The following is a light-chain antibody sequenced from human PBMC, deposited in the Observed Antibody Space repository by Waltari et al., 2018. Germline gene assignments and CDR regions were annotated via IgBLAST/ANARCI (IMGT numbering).Light chain of an antibody. Sequence: DVVMTQSPLSLPVSLGQPAPISCRPSQSLVHTDGHTYLNWFQPRPGQSPRRLIYKVSNRDSGVPDRFSGSGSDTAFTLKISRVEAEDVGIYYCMQATNWPLTFGQGTKVEIQ. CDR3: MQATNWPLT. J-gene: IGKJ1*01. CDR1: QSLVHTDGHTY. V-gene: IGKV2-30*02. CDR2: KVS.